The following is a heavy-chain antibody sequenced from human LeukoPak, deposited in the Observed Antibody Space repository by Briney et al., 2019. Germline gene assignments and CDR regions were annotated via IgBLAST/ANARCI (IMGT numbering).Heavy chain of an antibody. CDR2: IIPILGIA. J-gene: IGHJ6*02. Sequence: SVKVSCKASGGTFSSYAISWVRQAPGQGLEWMGRIIPILGIANYAQKFQGRVTITADKSTSTAYMELSSLRSEDTAVYYCARDSRSSSWPPDYYYYYGMDVWGQGTTVTVSS. D-gene: IGHD6-13*01. V-gene: IGHV1-69*04. CDR3: ARDSRSSSWPPDYYYYYGMDV. CDR1: GGTFSSYA.